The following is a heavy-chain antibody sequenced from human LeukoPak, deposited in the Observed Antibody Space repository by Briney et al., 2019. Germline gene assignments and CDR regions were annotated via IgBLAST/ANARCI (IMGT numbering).Heavy chain of an antibody. CDR1: GFTFSSYW. CDR2: IKQDGSEK. CDR3: ARGYYYDSTGPDY. Sequence: GGSLRLSCAASGFTFSSYWMSWVRQAPGKGREWVANIKQDGSEKYYVDSVKGRFTISRDNAKNSLYLQMNSLRAEDTAVYYCARGYYYDSTGPDYWGQGTLVTVSP. V-gene: IGHV3-7*04. J-gene: IGHJ4*02. D-gene: IGHD3-22*01.